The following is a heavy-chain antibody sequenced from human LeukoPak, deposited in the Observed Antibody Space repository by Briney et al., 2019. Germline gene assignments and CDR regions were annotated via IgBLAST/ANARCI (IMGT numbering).Heavy chain of an antibody. CDR2: IYTSGST. J-gene: IGHJ5*02. D-gene: IGHD3-22*01. CDR3: ARSYDSSGYYWDWFDP. V-gene: IGHV4-61*02. Sequence: PSQTLSLTCTVSGGSISSGSYCWSWIRQPAGKGLEWIGRIYTSGSTNYNPSLKSRVTISVDTSKNQFSLKLSSVTAADTAVYYCARSYDSSGYYWDWFDPWGQGTLVTVSS. CDR1: GGSISSGSYC.